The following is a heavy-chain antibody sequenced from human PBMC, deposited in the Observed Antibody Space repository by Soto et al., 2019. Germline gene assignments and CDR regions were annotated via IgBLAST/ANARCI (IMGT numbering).Heavy chain of an antibody. V-gene: IGHV3-21*01. CDR2: ISSSSSYI. Sequence: EVQLVESGGGLVKPGGSLRLSCAASGFTFSSYSMNWVRQAPGKGLEWVSSISSSSSYIYYADSVKGRFTISRDNANNSLYLQMNSLRAEDTAVYYCASPPRDSSGYWYYFAYWGQGTLVTVSS. CDR3: ASPPRDSSGYWYYFAY. J-gene: IGHJ4*02. D-gene: IGHD3-22*01. CDR1: GFTFSSYS.